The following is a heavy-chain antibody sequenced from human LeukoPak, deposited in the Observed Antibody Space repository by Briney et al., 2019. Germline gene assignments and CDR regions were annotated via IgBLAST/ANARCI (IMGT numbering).Heavy chain of an antibody. J-gene: IGHJ6*02. CDR3: AKDGGGYSSPAYYYYYGMDV. Sequence: GGSLRLSCAASGFTFSSYGMHWVRQAPGKGLEWVAVISYDGSNKYYADSVKGRFTISRDNSKNTLYLQMNSLRAEDTAVYYCAKDGGGYSSPAYYYYYGMDVWGQGTTVTVSS. CDR2: ISYDGSNK. CDR1: GFTFSSYG. D-gene: IGHD6-13*01. V-gene: IGHV3-30*18.